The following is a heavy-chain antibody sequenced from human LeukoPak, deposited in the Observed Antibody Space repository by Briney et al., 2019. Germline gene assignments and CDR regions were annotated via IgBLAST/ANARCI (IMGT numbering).Heavy chain of an antibody. J-gene: IGHJ4*02. CDR3: ARNYDSSGYTAFGY. V-gene: IGHV4-59*01. Sequence: SETLSLTCTVSGGSISSYYLSWIRQPPGKGLEWIGHIYSSGSTNYNPSLKSRVTISVDTSKNQFSLKLSSVTAADTAVYYCARNYDSSGYTAFGYWGRGTLVTVSS. CDR1: GGSISSYY. CDR2: IYSSGST. D-gene: IGHD3-22*01.